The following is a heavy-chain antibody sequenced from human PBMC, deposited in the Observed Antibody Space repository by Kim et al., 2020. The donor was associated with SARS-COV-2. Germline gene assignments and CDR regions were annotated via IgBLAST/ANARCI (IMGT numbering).Heavy chain of an antibody. V-gene: IGHV3-9*01. CDR2: ISWNSGSI. CDR3: AKDRGYGSGSYPALCAYYGMVV. Sequence: GGSLRLSCAASGFTFDDYAMHWVRQAPGKGLEWVSGISWNSGSIGNADSVKGRFTISRDNAKNSLYLQMNSLRAEDTALYYCAKDRGYGSGSYPALCAYYGMVVWGQGTTVAVSS. D-gene: IGHD3-10*01. CDR1: GFTFDDYA. J-gene: IGHJ6*02.